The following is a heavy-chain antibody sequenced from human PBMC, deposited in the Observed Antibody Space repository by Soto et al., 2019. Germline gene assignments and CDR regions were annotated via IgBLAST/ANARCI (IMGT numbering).Heavy chain of an antibody. CDR1: GFTFSNNY. Sequence: EFQLVESGGGLVQHGGSLRLSCAASGFTFSNNYMRWVRQAPGKGLEWVSLIYSGGATYYADSVKGRFTISRDNSKNTLYLQMNSLRAEDTAVCYCARDGTYNWVGGQGILVTVSS. D-gene: IGHD1-1*01. CDR3: ARDGTYNWV. CDR2: IYSGGAT. J-gene: IGHJ4*02. V-gene: IGHV3-66*01.